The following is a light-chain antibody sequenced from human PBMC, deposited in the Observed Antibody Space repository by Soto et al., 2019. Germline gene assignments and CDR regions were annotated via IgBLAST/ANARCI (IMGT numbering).Light chain of an antibody. CDR2: AVS. CDR3: SSYTSSSTLV. Sequence: QSALTQPASVSGSPGQSITISCSGTSSDIGSYDHVAWYQQFPGKSPKLIIYAVSDRPSGVSNRFSGSKSGNTASLTISGLQAEDEADYHCSSYTSSSTLVLGTGTKVTVL. J-gene: IGLJ1*01. CDR1: SSDIGSYDH. V-gene: IGLV2-14*03.